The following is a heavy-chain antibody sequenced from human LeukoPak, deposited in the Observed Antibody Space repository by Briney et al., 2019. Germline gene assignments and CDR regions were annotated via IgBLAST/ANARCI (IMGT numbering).Heavy chain of an antibody. V-gene: IGHV6-1*01. CDR1: GDSVSSNSAA. D-gene: IGHD3-22*01. CDR3: ARDGGSSGYYSLDY. Sequence: SQTLSLTCAISGDSVSSNSAAWNWIRQSPSRGLEWLGRTYYRSKWYNDYAISVKSRITINPDTSKNQFSLQLNSVTLEDTAVYYCARDGGSSGYYSLDYWAREPWSPSPQ. J-gene: IGHJ4*02. CDR2: TYYRSKWYN.